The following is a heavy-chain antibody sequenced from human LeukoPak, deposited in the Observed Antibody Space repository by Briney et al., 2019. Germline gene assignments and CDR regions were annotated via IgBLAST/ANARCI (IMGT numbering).Heavy chain of an antibody. CDR2: ISSDGSTI. CDR3: AREDYGDAFAY. J-gene: IGHJ4*02. CDR1: GFTFSSYT. D-gene: IGHD4-17*01. V-gene: IGHV3-48*01. Sequence: PGGSLRLSCAASGFTFSSYTMNWVRQAPGKGLEWVSYISSDGSTIYYADSMKGRSTISRDNAKNSLYLQMNSLRAEDTAVYYCAREDYGDAFAYWGQGTLVTVSS.